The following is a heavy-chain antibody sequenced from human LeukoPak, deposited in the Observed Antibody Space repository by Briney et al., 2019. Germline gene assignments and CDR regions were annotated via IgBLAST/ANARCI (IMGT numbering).Heavy chain of an antibody. D-gene: IGHD4-23*01. CDR1: GGSFSGYY. CDR2: INHSGST. CDR3: ARGRIDYGGNSGAEYFQH. Sequence: SETLSLTCAVYGGSFSGYYWSWIRQPPGKELEWIGVINHSGSTNYNPSLKSRVTISVDTSKNQFSLKLSSVTAADTAVYYCARGRIDYGGNSGAEYFQHWGQGTLVTVSS. J-gene: IGHJ1*01. V-gene: IGHV4-34*01.